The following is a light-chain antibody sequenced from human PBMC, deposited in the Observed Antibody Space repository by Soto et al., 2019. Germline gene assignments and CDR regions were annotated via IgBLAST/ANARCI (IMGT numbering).Light chain of an antibody. CDR3: QQSGSSPRT. CDR1: QSVSSY. V-gene: IGKV3-15*01. Sequence: EIVMTQSPSTLSVSAGERVTLSCRASQSVSSYLAWYQQKPGKAPRLLIYGASTRQSGIPARFSGSGSGTEFTLTISSLQSEDFAVYYCQQSGSSPRTFGQGTKVDIK. CDR2: GAS. J-gene: IGKJ1*01.